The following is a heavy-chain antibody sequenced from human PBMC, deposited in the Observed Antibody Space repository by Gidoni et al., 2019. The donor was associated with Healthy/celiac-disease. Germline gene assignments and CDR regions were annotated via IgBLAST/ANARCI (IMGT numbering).Heavy chain of an antibody. CDR1: FTGYY. Sequence: FTGYYMHWVRQAPGQGLEWMGWINPNSGGTNYAQKFQGRVTMTRDTSISTAYMELSRLRSDDTAVYYCASGGYSSGWYLVHYYYGMDVWGQGTTVTVSS. CDR3: ASGGYSSGWYLVHYYYGMDV. V-gene: IGHV1-2*02. D-gene: IGHD6-19*01. CDR2: INPNSGGT. J-gene: IGHJ6*02.